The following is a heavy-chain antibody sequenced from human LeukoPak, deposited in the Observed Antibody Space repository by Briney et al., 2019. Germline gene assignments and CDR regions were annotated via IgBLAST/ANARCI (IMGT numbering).Heavy chain of an antibody. CDR1: GFTFSNYG. Sequence: PGWSLTLSCATSGFTFSNYGMHWLRQAPGKGLEWLAVVSYEGKSQYYADSVRGLFTISRDNSKNTLYLQMNSLRGEDAAVYYCAKEGTAQISTWYDYWGQGTLVTVSS. D-gene: IGHD6-13*01. CDR2: VSYEGKSQ. V-gene: IGHV3-30*18. J-gene: IGHJ4*02. CDR3: AKEGTAQISTWYDY.